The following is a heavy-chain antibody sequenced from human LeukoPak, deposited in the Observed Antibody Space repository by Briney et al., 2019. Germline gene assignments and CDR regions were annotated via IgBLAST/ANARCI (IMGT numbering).Heavy chain of an antibody. V-gene: IGHV4-39*07. CDR3: ARTGYFDWRGYYHYMDV. CDR1: GGSISSSSYY. D-gene: IGHD3-9*01. Sequence: SETLSLTCTVSGGSISSSSYYWGWIRQPPGKGLEWIGSIYYSGSTYYNPSLKSRVTISVDTSKNQFSLKLSSVTAADTAVYYCARTGYFDWRGYYHYMDVWGKGTTVTVSS. J-gene: IGHJ6*03. CDR2: IYYSGST.